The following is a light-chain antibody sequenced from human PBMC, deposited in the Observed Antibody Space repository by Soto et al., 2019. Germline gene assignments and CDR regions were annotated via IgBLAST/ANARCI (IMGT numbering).Light chain of an antibody. CDR2: GAS. CDR3: QQYSSWLWT. J-gene: IGKJ1*01. CDR1: QTVSSS. Sequence: EILLTQSPGTLSLPPGERATLSCRASQTVSSSLAWYQQTPGQSPRLLIYGASNRATGVPARISGSVSGTEFTLTIARLQSEDFEVYYCQQYSSWLWTFGQGTKVDIK. V-gene: IGKV3-15*01.